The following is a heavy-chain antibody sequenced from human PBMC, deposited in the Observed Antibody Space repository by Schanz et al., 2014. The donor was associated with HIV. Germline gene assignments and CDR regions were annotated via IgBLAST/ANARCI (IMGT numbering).Heavy chain of an antibody. D-gene: IGHD4-4*01. CDR1: GFSFSGSV. CDR2: IRDSDGVA. CDR3: AKLAVRSNYNGRDY. Sequence: EVLLLESGGALVQPGGSLRLSCAASGFSFSGSVMYWVRQAPGKGLEWVSAIRDSDGVATYADSVQGRFTISKDNSRNTLYLQLSSLRLEDTAIYFCAKLAVRSNYNGRDYWGQGTLVTVSS. V-gene: IGHV3-23*01. J-gene: IGHJ4*02.